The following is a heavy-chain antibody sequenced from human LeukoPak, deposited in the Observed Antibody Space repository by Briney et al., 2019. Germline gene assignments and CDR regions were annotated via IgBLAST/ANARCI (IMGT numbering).Heavy chain of an antibody. CDR1: GYTFTSYG. D-gene: IGHD2-2*01. V-gene: IGHV1-18*01. J-gene: IGHJ4*02. CDR2: ISAYNGNT. CDR3: ARDRPGLGYCSSTSCYGFDY. Sequence: ASVKVSCKASGYTFTSYGISWVRQAPGQGLEWMGWISAYNGNTNYAQKLQGRVTMTTDTSTSTAYMELRSLRSDDTAVYYCARDRPGLGYCSSTSCYGFDYWGQGTLVTVSS.